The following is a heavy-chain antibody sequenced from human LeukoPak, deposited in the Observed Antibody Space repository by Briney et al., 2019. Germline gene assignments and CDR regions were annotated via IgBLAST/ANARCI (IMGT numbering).Heavy chain of an antibody. D-gene: IGHD2/OR15-2a*01. J-gene: IGHJ6*02. V-gene: IGHV4-34*01. CDR1: GGSISSYY. CDR3: ARGVILYYYYGMDV. CDR2: INHSGST. Sequence: SETLSLTCTVSGGSISSYYWSWIRQPPGKGLEWIGEINHSGSTNYNPSLKSRVTISVDTSKNQFSLKLSSVTAADTAVYYCARGVILYYYYGMDVWGQGTTVTVSS.